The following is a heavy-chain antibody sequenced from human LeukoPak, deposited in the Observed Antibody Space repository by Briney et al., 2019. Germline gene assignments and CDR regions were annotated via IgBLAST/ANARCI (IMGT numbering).Heavy chain of an antibody. Sequence: GGSLRLSCAASGFTFSTYPMNWARQAPGKGLEWVSSISSVSGYIYYADSVKGRFTISRDNAKNSLYLQMNSLRAEDTAVYYCARGYGDYGKYYFDSWGGGTLVSVPS. CDR1: GFTFSTYP. CDR3: ARGYGDYGKYYFDS. V-gene: IGHV3-21*06. CDR2: ISSVSGYI. J-gene: IGHJ4*02. D-gene: IGHD4-17*01.